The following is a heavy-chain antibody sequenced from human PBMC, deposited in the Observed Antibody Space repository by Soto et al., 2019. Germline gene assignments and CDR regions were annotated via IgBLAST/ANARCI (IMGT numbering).Heavy chain of an antibody. Sequence: EVQLVESGGGLVQPGGSLRLSCAASGLTFSTTDFHWVRQAPGKGLEWVSAIGPGGDTYYPDAVKGRFTISRENAKNSLYLQMNSLRVGDTAVYYGAREGLYGTNWNDWFLGLWGRGTLVTVSS. J-gene: IGHJ2*01. CDR1: GLTFSTTD. CDR3: AREGLYGTNWNDWFLGL. CDR2: IGPGGDT. V-gene: IGHV3-13*01. D-gene: IGHD1-1*01.